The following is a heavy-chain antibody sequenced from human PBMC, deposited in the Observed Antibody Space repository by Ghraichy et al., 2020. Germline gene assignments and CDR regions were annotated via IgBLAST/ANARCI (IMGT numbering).Heavy chain of an antibody. Sequence: GSLRLSCAASGFTFSSYAMSWVRQAPGKGLEWVSAISGSGGSTYYADSVKGRFTISRDNSKNTLYLQMNCLRAEDTAVYYCAQGGVRGVTFDYWGQGTLVTVSS. CDR2: ISGSGGST. CDR1: GFTFSSYA. D-gene: IGHD3-10*01. CDR3: AQGGVRGVTFDY. J-gene: IGHJ4*02. V-gene: IGHV3-23*01.